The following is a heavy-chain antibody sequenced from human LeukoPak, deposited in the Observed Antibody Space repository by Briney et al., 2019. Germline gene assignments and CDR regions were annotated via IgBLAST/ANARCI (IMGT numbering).Heavy chain of an antibody. CDR3: ARSVGNWFDP. D-gene: IGHD3-10*01. CDR1: GSTFTSNY. V-gene: IGHV1-46*01. J-gene: IGHJ5*02. CDR2: FIPSSGRK. Sequence: AAVKLTCTASGSTFTSNYMHWVRNAPAQGLELMGIFIPSSGRKTYAQKFQGRVTLTTDTSTRTVYMELSSLRCEDAAVYFCARSVGNWFDPWGEGTLVTVSS.